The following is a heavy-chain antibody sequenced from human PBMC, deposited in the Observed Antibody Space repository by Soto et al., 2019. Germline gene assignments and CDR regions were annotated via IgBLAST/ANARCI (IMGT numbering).Heavy chain of an antibody. Sequence: ASVKVSCKASGYTFTGYYMHWVRQAPGQGLEWIGWINPNSGGTNYAQNFQGWVTMTRDTSISTAFMELSRLRSDDTAVYYCARAVYEYGGYYYFNFWGQGTLVTVSS. V-gene: IGHV1-2*04. CDR2: INPNSGGT. CDR1: GYTFTGYY. D-gene: IGHD4-17*01. CDR3: ARAVYEYGGYYYFNF. J-gene: IGHJ4*02.